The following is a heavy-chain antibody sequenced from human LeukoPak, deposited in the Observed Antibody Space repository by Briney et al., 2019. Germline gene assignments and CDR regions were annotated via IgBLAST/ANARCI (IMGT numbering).Heavy chain of an antibody. CDR2: ISYDGSEK. CDR1: GFTFINYA. V-gene: IGHV3-30*04. J-gene: IGHJ3*01. Sequence: PGGSLRLSCAASGFTFINYALHWVRQSPGKGLEWVAAISYDGSEKYYLDFVKGRFTISRDNSKNTLHLQMNSLRPEDTAMYYCAKDWQWERLTGAFNVWGQGTMVTVS. CDR3: AKDWQWERLTGAFNV. D-gene: IGHD1-26*01.